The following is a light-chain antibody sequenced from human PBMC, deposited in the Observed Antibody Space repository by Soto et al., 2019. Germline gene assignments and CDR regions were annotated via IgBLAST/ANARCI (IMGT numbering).Light chain of an antibody. CDR1: RSNIGSNP. CDR3: AAWDDSLFGPV. CDR2: GSD. V-gene: IGLV1-44*01. J-gene: IGLJ2*01. Sequence: QSVLTQPPSASGTPGQRVAISCSGTRSNIGSNPVNWFQQLPGTAPKLLIYGSDQRPSGVPDRFSGSKSGTSASLAISGLQSEDEAHYYCAAWDDSLFGPVFGGGTKVTVL.